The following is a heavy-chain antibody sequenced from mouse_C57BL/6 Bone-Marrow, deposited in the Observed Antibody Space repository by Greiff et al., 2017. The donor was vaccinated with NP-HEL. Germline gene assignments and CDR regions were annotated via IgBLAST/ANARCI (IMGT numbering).Heavy chain of an antibody. CDR3: ARDSLVDWDVGDRYFDV. D-gene: IGHD4-1*01. V-gene: IGHV5-4*01. Sequence: EVQGVESGGGLVKPGGSLKLSCAASGFTFSSYAMSWVRQTPEKRLEWVATISDGGSYTYYPDNVKGRFPISRDNAKNNQYLQMSHLKYEDTAMYYGARDSLVDWDVGDRYFDVWGTGTTVTVSS. CDR2: ISDGGSYT. CDR1: GFTFSSYA. J-gene: IGHJ1*03.